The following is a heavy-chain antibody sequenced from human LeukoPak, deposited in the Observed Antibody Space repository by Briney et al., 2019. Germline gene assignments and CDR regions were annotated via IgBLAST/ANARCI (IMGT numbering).Heavy chain of an antibody. CDR3: AGGGITMVRGPFDY. CDR1: GYTFNTYG. CDR2: ISGYNGKT. J-gene: IGHJ4*02. D-gene: IGHD3-10*01. Sequence: ASVKVSCKASGYTFNTYGITWVRQAPGQGLEWMGWISGYNGKTKYAQKLQDRVTMTTDTSTTTAYMELRSLRSEDTAVYYCAGGGITMVRGPFDYWGQGTLVTVSS. V-gene: IGHV1-18*01.